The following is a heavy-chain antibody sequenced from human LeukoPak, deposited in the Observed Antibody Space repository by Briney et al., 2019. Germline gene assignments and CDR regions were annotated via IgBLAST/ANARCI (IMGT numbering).Heavy chain of an antibody. CDR3: AREPYGDYEDYYYYYMDV. D-gene: IGHD4-17*01. V-gene: IGHV1-69*13. Sequence: GASVKVSCKASGGTFSSYAISWVRRAPGQGLEWMGGIIPIFGTANYAQKFQGRVTITADESTSTAYMELSSLRSEDTAVYYCAREPYGDYEDYYYYYMDVWGKGTTVTVSS. J-gene: IGHJ6*03. CDR1: GGTFSSYA. CDR2: IIPIFGTA.